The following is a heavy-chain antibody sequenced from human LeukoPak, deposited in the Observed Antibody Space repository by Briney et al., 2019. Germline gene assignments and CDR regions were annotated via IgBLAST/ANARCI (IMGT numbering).Heavy chain of an antibody. D-gene: IGHD6-19*01. CDR1: GSTFSKYI. J-gene: IGHJ4*02. V-gene: IGHV3-23*01. CDR2: ISDNGVYT. Sequence: GGSLRLSCAVSGSTFSKYIMSWVRQAPGKGLEWVSGISDNGVYTAYAGSVEGRFTISRDNSKNTLYMQMNSLRAEDTAIYYCAKAARARAVDYYFDYWGQGTLVTVSS. CDR3: AKAARARAVDYYFDY.